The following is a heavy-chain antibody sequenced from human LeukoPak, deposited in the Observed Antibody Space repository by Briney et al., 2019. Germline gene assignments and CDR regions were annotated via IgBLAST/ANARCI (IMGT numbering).Heavy chain of an antibody. CDR1: GDSITSYY. CDR2: VFHSGVT. J-gene: IGHJ5*02. CDR3: ATRADWFDP. Sequence: SETLSLICSVSGDSITSYYWSWIRQPPGRGLEWIGYVFHSGVTNYNPSLKSRVTLSLDTSKNQFSLKLKSVTAADTAVYFCATRADWFDPWGQGTLVTVSS. V-gene: IGHV4-59*12.